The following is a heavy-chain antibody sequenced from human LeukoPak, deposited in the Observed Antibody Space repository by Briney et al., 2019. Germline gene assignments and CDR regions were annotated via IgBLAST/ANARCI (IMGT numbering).Heavy chain of an antibody. CDR1: DDSISDYY. CDR3: TRGAGWLIDY. Sequence: KPSETLSLTCTVSDDSISDYYRGWIRQPPGKGLEWIGYFHNSGTFTYNPSLKSRVTISADTSKNQFSLKLNSLTTADTAVYYCTRGAGWLIDYWGQGILVTVSS. CDR2: FHNSGTF. V-gene: IGHV4-59*01. J-gene: IGHJ4*02. D-gene: IGHD3-16*01.